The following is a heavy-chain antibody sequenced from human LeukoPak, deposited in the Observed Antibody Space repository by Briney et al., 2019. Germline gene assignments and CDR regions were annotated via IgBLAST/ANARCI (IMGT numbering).Heavy chain of an antibody. D-gene: IGHD3-10*01. CDR2: ISDSGGDT. CDR1: GFTFSSYA. CDR3: ARVIRYGSGNYYYFDY. J-gene: IGHJ4*02. V-gene: IGHV3-23*01. Sequence: GGSLRLSCAASGFTFSSYAMNWVRQAPGKGLEWVSDISDSGGDTYYADSVRGRFTISRDNFKNTLYLQMNSLRADDTAIYYCARVIRYGSGNYYYFDYWGQGTLVTVSS.